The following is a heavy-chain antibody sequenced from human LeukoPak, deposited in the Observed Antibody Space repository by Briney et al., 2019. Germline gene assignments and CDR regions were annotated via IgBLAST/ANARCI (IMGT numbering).Heavy chain of an antibody. CDR3: ARRDFPGYSSSWYYFDY. V-gene: IGHV4-34*01. CDR2: INHSGST. CDR1: GGSFSGYY. J-gene: IGHJ4*02. D-gene: IGHD6-13*01. Sequence: SETLSLTCPVYGGSFSGYYWSWIRQPPGKGLEWIGEINHSGSTNYNPSLKSRVTISVDTSKNQFSLKLSSVTAADTAVYYCARRDFPGYSSSWYYFDYWGQGTLVTVSS.